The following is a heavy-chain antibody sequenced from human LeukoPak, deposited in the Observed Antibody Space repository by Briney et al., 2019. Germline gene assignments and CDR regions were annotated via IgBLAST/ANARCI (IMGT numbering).Heavy chain of an antibody. D-gene: IGHD3-10*01. CDR1: GGSLSSGSYY. CDR2: IYYSGST. V-gene: IGHV4-61*01. Sequence: SETLSLSCTVSGGSLSSGSYYWSWIRQPPGQGLEWIGYIYYSGSTNYNPSLKSRVTISVDTSRNQFSLKQSSVTAADTAVYYCARSFGSGSYFCDYWGQGTLVSVSS. J-gene: IGHJ4*02. CDR3: ARSFGSGSYFCDY.